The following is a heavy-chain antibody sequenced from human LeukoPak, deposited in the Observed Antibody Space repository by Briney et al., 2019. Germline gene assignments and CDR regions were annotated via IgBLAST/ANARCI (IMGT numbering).Heavy chain of an antibody. V-gene: IGHV3-53*01. CDR3: ARAKRGYSYILEY. Sequence: GGSLRVSCAASGFTVSDSYMTWVRQAPGKGLEWVPVIHGGGDTAYADSVKGRFIVSRDNSKNTLYLQMDSLKAEDTAVYYCARAKRGYSYILEYWGQGTLVTVFS. J-gene: IGHJ4*02. CDR2: IHGGGDT. D-gene: IGHD5-18*01. CDR1: GFTVSDSY.